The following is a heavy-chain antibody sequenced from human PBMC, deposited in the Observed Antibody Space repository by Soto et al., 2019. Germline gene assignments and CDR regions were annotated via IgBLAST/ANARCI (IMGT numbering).Heavy chain of an antibody. Sequence: GGSLRLCCSTSGFTFTKSAMHWVRQAPGKGLEYVSGSSVNGEKTYYADSVKGRVIISRDSSKNTLYLQMSSLRVDDTAVYYCAKTPYSSSWNPRFDYWGQGPLVTVSS. CDR2: SSVNGEKT. V-gene: IGHV3-64D*06. CDR3: AKTPYSSSWNPRFDY. J-gene: IGHJ4*02. D-gene: IGHD6-13*01. CDR1: GFTFTKSA.